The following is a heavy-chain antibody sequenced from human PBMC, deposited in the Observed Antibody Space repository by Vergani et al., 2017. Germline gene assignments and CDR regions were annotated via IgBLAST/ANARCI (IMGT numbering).Heavy chain of an antibody. Sequence: QVQLVESGGGVVQPGRSLRLSCAASGFTFSSYGMHWVRQAPGKGLEWVAVISYDGSNKYYADSVKGRFTISRDNSKNTLYLQMNSLRAEDTAVYYCAKGQFGEKYYYGMDVWGQGTTVTVSS. CDR3: AKGQFGEKYYYGMDV. CDR1: GFTFSSYG. D-gene: IGHD3-10*01. CDR2: ISYDGSNK. V-gene: IGHV3-30*18. J-gene: IGHJ6*02.